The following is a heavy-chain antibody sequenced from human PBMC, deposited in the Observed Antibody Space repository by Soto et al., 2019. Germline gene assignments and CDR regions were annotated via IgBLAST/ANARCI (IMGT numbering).Heavy chain of an antibody. D-gene: IGHD2-2*01. V-gene: IGHV4-4*02. CDR1: GGSISSSNW. CDR2: IHHSGTT. Sequence: GTLSLTCAVSGGSISSSNWWHWVRQPPGKGLEWIGEIHHSGTTNYNPSLKSRVAISVDKSKNQFSLKLNSVTAADTAVYYCARVRQYCSGTSCYLDPWGQGTLVTVSS. J-gene: IGHJ5*02. CDR3: ARVRQYCSGTSCYLDP.